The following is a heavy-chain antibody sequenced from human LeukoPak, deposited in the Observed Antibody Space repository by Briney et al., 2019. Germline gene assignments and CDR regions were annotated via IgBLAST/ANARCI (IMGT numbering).Heavy chain of an antibody. CDR2: ISSSSSYI. CDR1: GFTFSSYS. Sequence: PGGSLRLSCAASGFTFSSYSMNWVRQAPGKGLEWVSSISSSSSYIYYADSVKGRFTISRDNAKNSLYLQMNSLRAEDTAVYYCASIPPSSSKSGGHAFDIWGQGTMVTVSS. V-gene: IGHV3-21*01. J-gene: IGHJ3*02. D-gene: IGHD6-25*01. CDR3: ASIPPSSSKSGGHAFDI.